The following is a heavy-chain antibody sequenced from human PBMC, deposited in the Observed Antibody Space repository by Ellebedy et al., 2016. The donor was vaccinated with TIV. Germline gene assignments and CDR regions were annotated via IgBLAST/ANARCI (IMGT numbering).Heavy chain of an antibody. V-gene: IGHV4-59*01. D-gene: IGHD2-15*01. CDR2: IAHNGKP. CDR3: ARAFGGLYYLDY. CDR1: GGSNSGYY. Sequence: MPSETLSLTCTVSGGSNSGYYWNWIRQAPGKGLEWIGYIAHNGKPNYNPSLKTRVNISVDRSKNQFSLNVDSVTAADTAVYFCARAFGGLYYLDYWGQGILVTVSS. J-gene: IGHJ4*02.